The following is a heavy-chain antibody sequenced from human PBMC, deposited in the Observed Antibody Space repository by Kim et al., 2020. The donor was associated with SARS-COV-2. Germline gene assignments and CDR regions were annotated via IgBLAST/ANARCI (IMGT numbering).Heavy chain of an antibody. CDR2: INAGNGNT. J-gene: IGHJ6*02. CDR1: GYTFTSYA. CDR3: ARDTAIVIVYYGMDV. Sequence: ASVKVSCKASGYTFTSYAMHWVRQAPGQRLEWMGWINAGNGNTKYSQKFQGRVTITRDTSASTAYMELSSLRSEDTAVYYCARDTAIVIVYYGMDVWGQGTTVTVSS. V-gene: IGHV1-3*01. D-gene: IGHD5-18*01.